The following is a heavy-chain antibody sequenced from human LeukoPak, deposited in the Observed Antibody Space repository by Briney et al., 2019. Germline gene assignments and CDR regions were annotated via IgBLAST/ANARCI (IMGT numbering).Heavy chain of an antibody. Sequence: SQTLSLTCTVSAGSISSGDYCWSWIRQPPGKGLEWFGFIYYSGSTYYNPSLKSRVTISVDTSKNQFSLKLSSVTAADTAVYYCARVGGRDIVVVPAAADYYMDVWGKGTTVTVSS. CDR2: IYYSGST. J-gene: IGHJ6*03. V-gene: IGHV4-30-4*08. CDR3: ARVGGRDIVVVPAAADYYMDV. D-gene: IGHD2-2*01. CDR1: AGSISSGDYC.